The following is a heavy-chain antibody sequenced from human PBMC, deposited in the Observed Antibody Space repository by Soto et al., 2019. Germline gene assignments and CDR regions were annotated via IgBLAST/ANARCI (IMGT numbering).Heavy chain of an antibody. Sequence: QLQESGPGLVSPWGTLSLTCTVSGASICSSVYYWGWIRQAPGKGLEWIGRIDYIGNTYYNPSLKSRFTVSVDTSNNQISLQLNSVTAADTAVHYCVRGGLRYQQSSYYFDVWGQGTLVTVSS. D-gene: IGHD3-16*01. CDR2: IDYIGNT. J-gene: IGHJ4*02. V-gene: IGHV4-39*01. CDR1: GASICSSVYY. CDR3: VRGGLRYQQSSYYFDV.